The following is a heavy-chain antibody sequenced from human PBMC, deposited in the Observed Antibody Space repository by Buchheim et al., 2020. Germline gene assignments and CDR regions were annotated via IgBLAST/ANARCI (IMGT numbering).Heavy chain of an antibody. CDR3: ARDNYGRLDY. Sequence: EVQLVESGGGLVQPGGSLRLSCAASGFTFSSYWMNWVRQAPGKGPVWVSRIESVGISAIYADSVKGRFTLSRDYAQNTMYLQMNSLRTEDTAVYYCARDNYGRLDYWGQGAL. D-gene: IGHD4-17*01. J-gene: IGHJ4*02. V-gene: IGHV3-74*01. CDR1: GFTFSSYW. CDR2: IESVGISA.